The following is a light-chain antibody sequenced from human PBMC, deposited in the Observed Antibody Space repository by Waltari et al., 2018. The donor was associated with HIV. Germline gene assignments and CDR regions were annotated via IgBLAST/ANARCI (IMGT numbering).Light chain of an antibody. CDR1: KLGDKY. Sequence: SYDLTQPPSVSVSPGQTASITFSGDKLGDKYACWYQQKPGQSPVLVIFQDSKRPSGSPERVSGSHSGNTATLTISGTQAMDEADYYCQAWDSSTVVFGGGTKLTVL. J-gene: IGLJ2*01. CDR3: QAWDSSTVV. V-gene: IGLV3-1*01. CDR2: QDS.